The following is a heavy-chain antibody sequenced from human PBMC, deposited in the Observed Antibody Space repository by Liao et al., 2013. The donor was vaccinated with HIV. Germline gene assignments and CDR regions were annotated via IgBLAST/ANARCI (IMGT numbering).Heavy chain of an antibody. J-gene: IGHJ6*03. V-gene: IGHV4-61*02. CDR2: IYSSGST. CDR3: ARDVAAAGTGYMDV. D-gene: IGHD6-13*01. Sequence: QVQLQESGPGLVKPSQTLSLTCTVSGGSISSGSYYWSWIRQPAGKGLEWIGRIYSSGSTNYNPSLRSRVTISVDTSKNQFSLRLGSVTAADTAVYYCARDVAAAGTGYMDVWGKGTTVTVSS. CDR1: GGSISSGSYY.